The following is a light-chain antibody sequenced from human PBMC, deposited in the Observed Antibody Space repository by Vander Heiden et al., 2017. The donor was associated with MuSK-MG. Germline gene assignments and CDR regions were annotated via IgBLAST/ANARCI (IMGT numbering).Light chain of an antibody. V-gene: IGLV3-1*01. CDR2: RRT. CDR1: KLENQY. CDR3: QSWDSSTQVV. Sequence: SSELPQPPSVSVSPGQTASITCSGDKLENQYVSWYQQKPGQSPLLVMFRRTERPAGIPERFSGSNSGNTATLTITGTQAMDEADYYCQSWDSSTQVVFGGGTKLTVL. J-gene: IGLJ2*01.